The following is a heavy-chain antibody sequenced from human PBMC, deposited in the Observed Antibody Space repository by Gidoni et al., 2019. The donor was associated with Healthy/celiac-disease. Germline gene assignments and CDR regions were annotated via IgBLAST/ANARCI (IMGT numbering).Heavy chain of an antibody. CDR2: IIPIFGTA. CDR1: GGTFSSYA. J-gene: IGHJ6*02. D-gene: IGHD3-3*01. CDR3: ASRSLESTHYYFDGMDV. V-gene: IGHV1-69*01. Sequence: QVQLVQSGAEVNKPGSSVKFSCKASGGTFSSYAISWVRQDPGQWLEWMVGIIPIFGTANYAKKFQGRVTMTADESTGTAYRELSSLRTEDTAVYYCASRSLESTHYYFDGMDVWGQGTTVTVSS.